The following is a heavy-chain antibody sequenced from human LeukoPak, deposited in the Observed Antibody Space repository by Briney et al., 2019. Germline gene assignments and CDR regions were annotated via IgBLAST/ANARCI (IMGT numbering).Heavy chain of an antibody. Sequence: GGSLRLSCAASGLTFSSYSMNWVRQAPGKGLEWVSSISSSSSYIYYADSVKGRFTISRDNAKNSLYLQMNSLRAEDTAVYYCARAAGYSSSWYSGDYWGQGTLVTVSS. CDR2: ISSSSSYI. CDR3: ARAAGYSSSWYSGDY. J-gene: IGHJ4*02. D-gene: IGHD6-13*01. V-gene: IGHV3-21*01. CDR1: GLTFSSYS.